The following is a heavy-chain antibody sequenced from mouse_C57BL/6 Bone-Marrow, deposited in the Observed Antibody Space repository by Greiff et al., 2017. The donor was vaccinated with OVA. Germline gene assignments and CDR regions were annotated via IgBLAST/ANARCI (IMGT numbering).Heavy chain of an antibody. V-gene: IGHV3-1*01. CDR2: ISYSGST. Sequence: EVQLMESGPGMVKPSQSLSLTCTVTGYSITSGYDWHWIRHFPGNKLEWMGYISYSGSTNYNPSLKSRISITHDTSKNHFFLKLNSVTTEDTATYYCARELRFYYVDYWGQGTTLTVSS. CDR3: ARELRFYYVDY. J-gene: IGHJ2*01. D-gene: IGHD1-1*01. CDR1: GYSITSGYD.